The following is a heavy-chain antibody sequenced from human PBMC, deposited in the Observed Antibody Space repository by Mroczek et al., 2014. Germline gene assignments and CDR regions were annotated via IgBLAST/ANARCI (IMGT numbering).Heavy chain of an antibody. CDR3: ARARXFIAAAGLDEFDY. CDR2: INHSGST. J-gene: IGHJ4*02. Sequence: QVQLQQWGAGLLKPSETLSLTCAVYGGSFSGYYWSWIRQPPGKGLEWIGEINHSGSTNYNPSLKSRVTISVDTSKNQFSLKLSSVTAADTAVYYCARARXFIAAAGLDEFDYWGQGTLVTVSS. CDR1: GGSFSGYY. V-gene: IGHV4-34*01. D-gene: IGHD6-13*01.